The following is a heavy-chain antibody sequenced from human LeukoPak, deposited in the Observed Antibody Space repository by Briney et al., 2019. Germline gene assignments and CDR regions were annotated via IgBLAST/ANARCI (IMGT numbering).Heavy chain of an antibody. D-gene: IGHD5-24*01. CDR2: IYHSGST. V-gene: IGHV4-38-2*02. CDR3: ARDLLDGYNLGVYGD. Sequence: PSETLSLTCTVSGYSISSGYYWGWIRQPPGKGLEWIGSIYHSGSTYYNPSLKSRVTISVDTSKNQFSLKLSSVTAADTAVYYCARDLLDGYNLGVYGDWGQGKLVTVSS. J-gene: IGHJ4*02. CDR1: GYSISSGYY.